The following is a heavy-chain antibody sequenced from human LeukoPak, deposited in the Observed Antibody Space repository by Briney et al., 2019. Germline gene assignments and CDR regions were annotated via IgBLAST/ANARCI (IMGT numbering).Heavy chain of an antibody. J-gene: IGHJ4*02. CDR3: ARGVGIVGSTTPFDY. Sequence: PGGSLRLSCAASGFTFSNYWMHWVRQTPGKGLVWVSRINTDGTTRYADSVKGRFTISRDNAKNTVYLQMDSLRAEDTAVYYCARGVGIVGSTTPFDYWGQGALVTVSS. CDR1: GFTFSNYW. V-gene: IGHV3-74*01. CDR2: INTDGTT. D-gene: IGHD1-26*01.